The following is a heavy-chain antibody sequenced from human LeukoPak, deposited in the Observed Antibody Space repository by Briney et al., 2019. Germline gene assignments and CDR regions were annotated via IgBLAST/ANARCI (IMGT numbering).Heavy chain of an antibody. CDR1: GGSISSYY. CDR2: IYYSGST. Sequence: SETLSLTCTVSGGSISSYYWSWIRQPPGKGLEWIGYIYYSGSTNYNPPLKSRVTISVDTSKNQFSLKLSSVTAADTAVYYCARADVVPAAILVYWGQGTLVTVSS. V-gene: IGHV4-59*01. J-gene: IGHJ4*02. CDR3: ARADVVPAAILVY. D-gene: IGHD2-2*02.